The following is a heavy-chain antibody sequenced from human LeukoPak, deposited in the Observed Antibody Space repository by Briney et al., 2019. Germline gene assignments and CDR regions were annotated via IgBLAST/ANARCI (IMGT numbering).Heavy chain of an antibody. CDR1: SYTFTRYA. CDR2: INGYNAKT. D-gene: IGHD3-9*01. J-gene: IGHJ5*02. CDR3: ARAKGRYTWGGNWFDP. Sequence: ASVKVSCKASSYTFTRYAISWVRQAPGQGFEWVGYINGYNAKTKYAQKFQDRVTMTTDTSTSTAYMELSSLRSEDTAVYYCARAKGRYTWGGNWFDPWGQGTLVTVSS. V-gene: IGHV1-18*01.